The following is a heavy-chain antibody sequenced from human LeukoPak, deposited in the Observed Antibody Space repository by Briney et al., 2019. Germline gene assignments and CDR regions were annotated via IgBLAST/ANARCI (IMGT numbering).Heavy chain of an antibody. CDR2: ISGTYDTT. J-gene: IGHJ4*02. CDR1: GFTFSSYA. CDR3: ATRWGSTADRPPLDY. D-gene: IGHD2-2*01. V-gene: IGHV3-23*01. Sequence: GGSLRLSCAASGFTFSSYAMSWVRQAPGKGLQWVSSISGTYDTTYYADSVKGRFTISRDTSKNTLYLQMNSLRAEDTAVYYCATRWGSTADRPPLDYWGQGTLVTVSS.